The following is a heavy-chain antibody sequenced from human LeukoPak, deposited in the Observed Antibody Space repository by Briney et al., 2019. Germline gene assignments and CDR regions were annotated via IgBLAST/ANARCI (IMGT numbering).Heavy chain of an antibody. CDR3: ARVPNLWFGELSYYFDY. V-gene: IGHV1-69*13. D-gene: IGHD3-10*01. CDR2: IIPIFGTA. CDR1: GYTLTELS. J-gene: IGHJ4*02. Sequence: SVKVSCKVSGYTLTELSMHWVRQAPGQGLEWMGGIIPIFGTANYAQKFQGRVTITADESTSTAYMELSSLRSEDTAVYYCARVPNLWFGELSYYFDYWGQGTLVTVSS.